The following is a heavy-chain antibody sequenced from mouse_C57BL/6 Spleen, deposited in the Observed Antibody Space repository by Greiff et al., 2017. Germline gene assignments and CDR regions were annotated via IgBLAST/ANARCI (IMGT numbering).Heavy chain of an antibody. CDR1: GYTFTDYY. V-gene: IGHV1-19*01. J-gene: IGHJ4*01. CDR3: ACSLGYYAMDY. D-gene: IGHD1-3*01. Sequence: EVQLQQSGPVLVKPGASVKMSCKASGYTFTDYYMNWVKQSHGKSLEWIGVINPYNGGTSYNQKFKGKDTLTVDKSSSTAYMELNSLTSEDSAVYYCACSLGYYAMDYWGQGTSVTVSS. CDR2: INPYNGGT.